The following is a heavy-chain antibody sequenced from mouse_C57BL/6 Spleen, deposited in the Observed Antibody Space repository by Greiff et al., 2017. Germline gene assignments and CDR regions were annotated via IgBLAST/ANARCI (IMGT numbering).Heavy chain of an antibody. CDR2: IDPEDGDT. Sequence: VQLKQSGAELVKPGASVKLSCTASGFNIKDYYMHWVKQRTEQGLEWIGRIDPEDGDTKYAPKFQGKATITADTSSNTAYLQLSSLTSEDAAVDYCAGRGYDEGAWCAYWGQGTLVTVSA. D-gene: IGHD2-2*01. V-gene: IGHV14-2*01. CDR3: AGRGYDEGAWCAY. CDR1: GFNIKDYY. J-gene: IGHJ3*01.